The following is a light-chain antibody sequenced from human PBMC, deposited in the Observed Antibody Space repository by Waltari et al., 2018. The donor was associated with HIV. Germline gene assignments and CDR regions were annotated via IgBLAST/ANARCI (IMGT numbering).Light chain of an antibody. CDR2: DNN. V-gene: IGLV1-40*01. CDR3: QSYDTSLSAVV. J-gene: IGLJ3*02. CDR1: SSTLGAGYD. Sequence: QSVVTQPPSVSGAPGQRITISCSGSSSTLGAGYDVHWYQQLPGTAPKVIIYDNNKRPSGVPDRFSGSKSGTSASLAITGLQAEDEAEYYCQSYDTSLSAVVFGGGTTLTVL.